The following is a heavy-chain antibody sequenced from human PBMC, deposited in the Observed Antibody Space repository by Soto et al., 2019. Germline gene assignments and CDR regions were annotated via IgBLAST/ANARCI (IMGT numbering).Heavy chain of an antibody. J-gene: IGHJ4*02. V-gene: IGHV3-30*18. Sequence: GGSLRLSCAASGFTFSSYGMHWVRQAPGKGLEWVAVISYDGSNKYYADSVKGRFTISRDNSKNTLYLQMNSLRAEDTAVYYCAKDLSPVTTIPYYFDYWGQGTLVTVSS. D-gene: IGHD4-17*01. CDR3: AKDLSPVTTIPYYFDY. CDR1: GFTFSSYG. CDR2: ISYDGSNK.